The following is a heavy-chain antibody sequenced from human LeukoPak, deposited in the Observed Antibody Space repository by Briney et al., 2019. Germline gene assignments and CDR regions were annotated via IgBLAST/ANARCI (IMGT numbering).Heavy chain of an antibody. V-gene: IGHV4-4*07. CDR1: GGSISSHY. CDR2: VYTSGST. J-gene: IGHJ4*02. D-gene: IGHD2-8*01. CDR3: AGASYCTNGICYQRYFFDY. Sequence: SETLSLTCTVSGGSISSHYWSWIRQPAGKGLEWIGRVYTSGSTSYNPSLKSRVTMSVDTSKNQFSLKLSSVTAADTAVYYCAGASYCTNGICYQRYFFDYWGQGTLVTVSS.